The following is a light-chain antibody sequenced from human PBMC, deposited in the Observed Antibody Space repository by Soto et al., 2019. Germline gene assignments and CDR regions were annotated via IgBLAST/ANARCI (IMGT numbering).Light chain of an antibody. Sequence: EIVMTQSPATLSVSPGERATLSCRASQSVGNNLAWYQQKPGQAPRLLIYDAYTRATGIPARFSGSGSGTAYTLTISSLQSEDSAVYFCQQCSWHPFTVTFGGGTKVEIK. CDR2: DAY. CDR1: QSVGNN. J-gene: IGKJ4*01. V-gene: IGKV3-15*01. CDR3: QQCSWHPFTVT.